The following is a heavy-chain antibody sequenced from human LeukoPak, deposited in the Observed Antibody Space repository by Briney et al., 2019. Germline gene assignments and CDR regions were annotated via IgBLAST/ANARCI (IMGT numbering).Heavy chain of an antibody. CDR2: INHSGST. D-gene: IGHD1-14*01. Sequence: SETLSLTCAVYGGSFSGYYWSWIRQPPGKGLEWIGEINHSGSTNYNPSLKSRVTISVDTSKNQFSLKLSSVTAADTAVYYCARRRYGGTARYYYYYMDVWGKGTTVTISS. J-gene: IGHJ6*03. V-gene: IGHV4-34*01. CDR1: GGSFSGYY. CDR3: ARRRYGGTARYYYYYMDV.